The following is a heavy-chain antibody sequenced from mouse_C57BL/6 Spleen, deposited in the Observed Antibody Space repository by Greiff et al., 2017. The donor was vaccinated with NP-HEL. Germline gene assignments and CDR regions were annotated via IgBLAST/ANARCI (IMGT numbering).Heavy chain of an antibody. J-gene: IGHJ3*01. D-gene: IGHD1-1*01. V-gene: IGHV5-9-1*02. Sequence: EVQRVESGEGLVKPGGSLKLSCAASGFTFSSYAMSWVRQTPEKRLEWVAYISSGGDYIYYADTVKGRFTISRDNARNTLYLQMSSLKSEDTAMYYCTREQDYYGSSYGAGFAYWGQGTLVTVSA. CDR2: ISSGGDYI. CDR1: GFTFSSYA. CDR3: TREQDYYGSSYGAGFAY.